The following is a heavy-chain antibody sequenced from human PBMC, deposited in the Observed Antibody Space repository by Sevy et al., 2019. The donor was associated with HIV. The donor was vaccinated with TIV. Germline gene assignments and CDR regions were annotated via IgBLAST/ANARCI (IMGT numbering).Heavy chain of an antibody. CDR3: ARVLKRRGVAVDRTPDN. CDR2: IGTTSVT. CDR1: GFTFSDYD. V-gene: IGHV3-11*06. D-gene: IGHD6-19*01. J-gene: IGHJ4*02. Sequence: GGSLRLSCSASGFTFSDYDMSWIRQAPGQGLEWTSHIGTTSVTNYPDSVKGRFTISRDNAKNSLYLQMNTLRVEDTAVYYCARVLKRRGVAVDRTPDNWGQGTLVTVSS.